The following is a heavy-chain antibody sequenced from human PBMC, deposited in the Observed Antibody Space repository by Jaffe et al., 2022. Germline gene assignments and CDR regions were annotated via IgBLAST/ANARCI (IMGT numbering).Heavy chain of an antibody. CDR1: GFTFSSYW. D-gene: IGHD2-15*01. CDR2: INSDGSST. V-gene: IGHV3-74*01. J-gene: IGHJ4*02. Sequence: EVQLVESGGGLVQPGGSLRLSCAASGFTFSSYWMHWVRQAPGKGLVWVSRINSDGSSTSYADSVKGRFTISRDNAKNTLYLQMNSLRAEDTAVYYCARDAWYCSGGSCYDYWGQGTLVTVSS. CDR3: ARDAWYCSGGSCYDY.